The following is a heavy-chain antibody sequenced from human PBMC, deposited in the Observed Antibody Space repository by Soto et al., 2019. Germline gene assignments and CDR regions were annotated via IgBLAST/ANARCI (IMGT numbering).Heavy chain of an antibody. V-gene: IGHV3-53*01. CDR2: LYSDGST. CDR1: GCSVISKY. J-gene: IGHJ4*02. D-gene: IGHD3-22*01. Sequence: GGSLRLSCVVAGCSVISKYMRWVRQAPGKGLEWVSVLYSDGSTNYADFVKGRFTISRDNSKNTLYLQMNSLRAEDTAVYYCAKDRHISGSPHPFDYWGQGTLVPVSS. CDR3: AKDRHISGSPHPFDY.